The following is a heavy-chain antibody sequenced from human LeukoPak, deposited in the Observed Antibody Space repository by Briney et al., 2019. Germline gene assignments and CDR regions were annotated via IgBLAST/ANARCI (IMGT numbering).Heavy chain of an antibody. V-gene: IGHV3-11*01. Sequence: GGSLRLSCAASGFTFSDYYMSWIHQAPGKGLEWVSYISSSGSTIYYADSVKGRFTISRDNAKNSLYLQMNSLRAEDTAVYYCARGTNCGGDCYPFDYWGQGTLVTVSS. J-gene: IGHJ4*02. CDR3: ARGTNCGGDCYPFDY. CDR1: GFTFSDYY. CDR2: ISSSGSTI. D-gene: IGHD2-21*02.